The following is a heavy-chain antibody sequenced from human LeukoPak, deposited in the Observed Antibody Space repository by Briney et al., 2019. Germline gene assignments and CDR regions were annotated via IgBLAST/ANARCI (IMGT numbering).Heavy chain of an antibody. D-gene: IGHD6-13*01. Sequence: SETLSLTCTVSGGPISNYYWIWIRQPAGEGLEWIGRIYTGGSIDSNPSLKSRVTMSVETSKNQYSLKLSSVTAADTAVYFCARLYSDSWSRVDPWGQGTLVTVSS. CDR3: ARLYSDSWSRVDP. CDR2: IYTGGSI. CDR1: GGPISNYY. J-gene: IGHJ5*02. V-gene: IGHV4-4*07.